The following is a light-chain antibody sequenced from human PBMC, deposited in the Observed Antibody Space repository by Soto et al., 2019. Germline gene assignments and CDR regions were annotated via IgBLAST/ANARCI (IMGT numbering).Light chain of an antibody. CDR1: SSDVGGYNY. CDR2: EVS. V-gene: IGLV2-14*01. J-gene: IGLJ1*01. CDR3: SSYTSSSALGYV. Sequence: QSVLTQPASVSGSPGQSITISCTGTSSDVGGYNYVSWHQRHPGKAPKVLIYEVSDRPSGVSDRFSGSKSGNTASLTISGLQAEDEADYYCSSYTSSSALGYVFGTGTKVTVL.